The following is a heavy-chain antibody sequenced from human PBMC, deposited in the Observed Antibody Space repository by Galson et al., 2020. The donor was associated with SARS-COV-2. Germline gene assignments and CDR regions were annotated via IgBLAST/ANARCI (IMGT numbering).Heavy chain of an antibody. D-gene: IGHD6-19*01. V-gene: IGHV1-2*02. Sequence: ASVKVSCKASGYTFTGYYMHWVRQATGHGLEWMGWINTNSGGTNYAQKFQGRLNMTRDTSISTAYMELSRLRSDDTAVYYCARAPPKRYSSGWYTGGGGIGYWGQGTLVTVSS. CDR3: ARAPPKRYSSGWYTGGGGIGY. CDR2: INTNSGGT. CDR1: GYTFTGYY. J-gene: IGHJ4*02.